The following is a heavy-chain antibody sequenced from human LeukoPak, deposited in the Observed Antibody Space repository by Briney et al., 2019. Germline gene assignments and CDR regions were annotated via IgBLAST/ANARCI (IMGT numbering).Heavy chain of an antibody. CDR3: ARVDMITFDY. CDR1: GYTFTGNY. Sequence: ASVKVSFKASGYTFTGNYLQWVRQAPGQGLEWMGWIHPNSGGTNYAQKFQGRVTMTRDTSISTAYMELSRLTSDDTALYFCARVDMITFDYWGQGTLVTVSS. D-gene: IGHD3-16*01. CDR2: IHPNSGGT. V-gene: IGHV1-2*02. J-gene: IGHJ4*02.